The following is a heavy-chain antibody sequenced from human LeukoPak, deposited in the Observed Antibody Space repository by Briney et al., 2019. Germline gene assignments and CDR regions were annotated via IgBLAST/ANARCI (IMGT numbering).Heavy chain of an antibody. D-gene: IGHD1-26*01. V-gene: IGHV3-7*01. CDR1: GFTFSSYW. CDR3: ARSSSGSGGYYMDV. CDR2: IKQDGSEK. J-gene: IGHJ6*03. Sequence: GGSLRLSCAASGFTFSSYWMSWVRQAPGKGLEWVANIKQDGSEKYYVDSVKGRFTISRDNAKNSLYLQMNSLRAEDTAVYYCARSSSGSGGYYMDVWGKGTTVTVSS.